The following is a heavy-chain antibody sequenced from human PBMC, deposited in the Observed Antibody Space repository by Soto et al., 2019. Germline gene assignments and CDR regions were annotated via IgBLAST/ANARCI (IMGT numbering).Heavy chain of an antibody. CDR2: IYSGGST. J-gene: IGHJ3*02. D-gene: IGHD2-2*01. V-gene: IGHV3-53*04. CDR3: ARTQLWVPAVPTPQAPDAFDI. CDR1: GFTVSSNY. Sequence: PGGSLRLSWAASGFTVSSNYMSWVRQAPGKGLEWVSVIYSGGSTYYADSVKGRFTISRHNSKNTLYLQMNSLRAEDTAVYYCARTQLWVPAVPTPQAPDAFDIWGQGTMVTVSS.